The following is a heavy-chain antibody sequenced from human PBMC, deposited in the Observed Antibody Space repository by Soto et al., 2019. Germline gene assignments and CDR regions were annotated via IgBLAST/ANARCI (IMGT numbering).Heavy chain of an antibody. J-gene: IGHJ3*02. V-gene: IGHV1-18*01. CDR1: GYTFTSYG. Sequence: ASVKVSCKASGYTFTSYGISWVRQAPGQGLEWMGWISAYNGNTNYAQKLQGRVTMTTDTSTSTAYMELRSLRSDDTAVYYCARGVRTTGTPDAFDIWGQGTRVTVSS. CDR2: ISAYNGNT. CDR3: ARGVRTTGTPDAFDI. D-gene: IGHD1-1*01.